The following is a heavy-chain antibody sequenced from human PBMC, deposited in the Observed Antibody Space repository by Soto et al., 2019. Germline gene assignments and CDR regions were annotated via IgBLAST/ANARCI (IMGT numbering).Heavy chain of an antibody. CDR2: ISGSGGST. J-gene: IGHJ4*02. CDR1: EFTFRNYA. D-gene: IGHD6-13*01. Sequence: EVQLLESGGGLVQPGGSLRLSCAASEFTFRNYAMSWVPQAPGKGLEWVSAISGSGGSTYYADSVKGRFTISRDNSKNTLYLQMNSLRAEDTAVYYCANFPIAAAGRDYWGQGTLVTVSS. CDR3: ANFPIAAAGRDY. V-gene: IGHV3-23*01.